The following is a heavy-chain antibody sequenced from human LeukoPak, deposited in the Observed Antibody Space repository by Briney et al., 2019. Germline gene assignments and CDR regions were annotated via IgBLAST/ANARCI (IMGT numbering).Heavy chain of an antibody. CDR1: GGSISSYY. D-gene: IGHD6-6*01. J-gene: IGHJ4*02. V-gene: IGHV4-34*01. Sequence: SETLSLTCTVSGGSISSYYWSWIRQPPGKGLEWIGEINHSGSTNYNPSLKSRVTISVDTSKNQFSLKLSSVTAADTAVYYCARARPLVDYWGQGTLVTVSS. CDR3: ARARPLVDY. CDR2: INHSGST.